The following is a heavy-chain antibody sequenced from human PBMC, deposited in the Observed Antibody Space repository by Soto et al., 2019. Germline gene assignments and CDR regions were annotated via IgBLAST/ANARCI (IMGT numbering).Heavy chain of an antibody. Sequence: QVKVVESGGGVVQPGRSLRLSCAASGFIFRNYGMHWVRQAPGKGLEWLAAIWDDGVNKHYADSVKGRFSTSRDNSKNTVYLQINSLRAEDTAVYYCARDQGEIVAAPTDNNGLSNRFDSWGQGTLVTVS. D-gene: IGHD5-12*01. V-gene: IGHV3-33*01. CDR2: IWDDGVNK. CDR1: GFIFRNYG. CDR3: ARDQGEIVAAPTDNNGLSNRFDS. J-gene: IGHJ5*01.